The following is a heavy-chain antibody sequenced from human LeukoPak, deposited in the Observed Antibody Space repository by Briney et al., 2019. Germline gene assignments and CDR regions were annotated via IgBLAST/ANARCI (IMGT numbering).Heavy chain of an antibody. CDR3: AKISGYSSSCPDY. V-gene: IGHV3-30*18. D-gene: IGHD6-13*01. J-gene: IGHJ4*02. CDR1: GFTFSSYG. Sequence: GGSLRLSCAPSGFTFSSYGMHWVRQAPGKGLEWVAVISYDGSNKYYADSVKGRFTISRDNSKNTLYLQMNSLRAEDTAVYYCAKISGYSSSCPDYWGQGTLVTVSS. CDR2: ISYDGSNK.